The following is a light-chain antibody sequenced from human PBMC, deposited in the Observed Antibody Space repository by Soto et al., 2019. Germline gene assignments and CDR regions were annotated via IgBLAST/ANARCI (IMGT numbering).Light chain of an antibody. J-gene: IGLJ1*01. V-gene: IGLV2-14*01. CDR2: EVN. Sequence: QSALTQAASVSESPGQSISLSCGGTSTDVGSHNYVSWYQQHPGKAPKLIIFEVNNRPSGVSNRFSGSKSGYTASLTISGLQAEDEADYYCNSQRSSGTRVFGTGTKLTVL. CDR1: STDVGSHNY. CDR3: NSQRSSGTRV.